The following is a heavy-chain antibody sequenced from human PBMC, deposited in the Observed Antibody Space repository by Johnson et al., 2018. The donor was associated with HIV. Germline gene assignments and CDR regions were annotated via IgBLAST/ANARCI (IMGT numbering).Heavy chain of an antibody. D-gene: IGHD5-18*01. Sequence: QVQLVESGGGVVQPGRSLRLSCAASGFTFSTYGMHWVRQAPGQGLAWVAVMWYDGSTKYYADSVKGLFTISRDNSKNTLYLQMNSLRAEDTAVYYCAKDLSGYSYGYGAFDIWGQGTMVTVSS. CDR2: MWYDGSTK. CDR1: GFTFSTYG. V-gene: IGHV3-33*06. J-gene: IGHJ3*02. CDR3: AKDLSGYSYGYGAFDI.